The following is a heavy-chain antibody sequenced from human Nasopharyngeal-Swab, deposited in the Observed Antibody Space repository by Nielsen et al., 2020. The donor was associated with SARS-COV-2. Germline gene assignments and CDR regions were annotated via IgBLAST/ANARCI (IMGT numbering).Heavy chain of an antibody. D-gene: IGHD3-3*01. V-gene: IGHV3-48*03. CDR2: ISSSGSTI. Sequence: GGSLRLSCAASGFTFSSYEMNWVRQAPGKGLEWVSYISSSGSTIYYADSVKGRFTISRDNAKNSLYLQMNSLRAEDTAVYYCARVRSAEGFWSGYRPPYYGMDVWGQGTTVTVSS. CDR1: GFTFSSYE. CDR3: ARVRSAEGFWSGYRPPYYGMDV. J-gene: IGHJ6*02.